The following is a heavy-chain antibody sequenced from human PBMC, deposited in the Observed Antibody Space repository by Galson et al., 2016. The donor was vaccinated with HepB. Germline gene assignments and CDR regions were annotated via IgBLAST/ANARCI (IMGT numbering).Heavy chain of an antibody. V-gene: IGHV1-18*01. CDR1: GYTFTSFG. CDR3: ARDNFLGQRYCRGGACYDLGY. CDR2: ISTNNGDT. J-gene: IGHJ4*02. Sequence: SVKVSCKASGYTFTSFGISWVRQAPGQGLEWMGWISTNNGDTNYGEKFQDRLTMTRDTSTPTVYMELRSLKSDDTAAYYCARDNFLGQRYCRGGACYDLGYWDQGTLVTVSS. D-gene: IGHD2-15*01.